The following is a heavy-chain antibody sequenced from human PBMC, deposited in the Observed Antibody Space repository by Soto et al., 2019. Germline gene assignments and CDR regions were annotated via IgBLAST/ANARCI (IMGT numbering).Heavy chain of an antibody. CDR3: AKLSRAYNWSYWTFDY. J-gene: IGHJ4*02. V-gene: IGHV3-23*01. Sequence: EVQLLESGGGLVQPGGSLRLSCAASGFTFSSYAMSWVRQAPGKGLEWVSGLRGGGGSTNYADSVKGRFTISRDNVKNTLYLQMNSLRAEDTAVYYCAKLSRAYNWSYWTFDYWGQGTLVTVSS. CDR2: LRGGGGST. D-gene: IGHD1-7*01. CDR1: GFTFSSYA.